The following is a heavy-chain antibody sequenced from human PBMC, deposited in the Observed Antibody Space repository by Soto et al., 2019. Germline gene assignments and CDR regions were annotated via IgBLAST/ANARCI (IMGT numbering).Heavy chain of an antibody. D-gene: IGHD6-6*01. CDR2: IYYSGNT. CDR3: ASSSPFHY. V-gene: IGHV4-39*01. Sequence: SETLSLTCSVSSASLSSSTYYWSWIRQPPGRGPEWIGSIYYSGNTYYKPSLKSRVSISIDTSRNQFSLKLASVTAADTGVYYCASSSPFHYWGPGILVTVSS. J-gene: IGHJ4*02. CDR1: SASLSSSTYY.